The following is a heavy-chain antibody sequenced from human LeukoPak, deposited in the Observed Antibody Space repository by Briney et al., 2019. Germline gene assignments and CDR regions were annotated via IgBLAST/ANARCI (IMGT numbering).Heavy chain of an antibody. D-gene: IGHD6-19*01. V-gene: IGHV3-66*01. CDR1: GFTVSGNS. CDR2: IYSGGST. CDR3: ARVGYSSGWYFDY. J-gene: IGHJ4*02. Sequence: GGSLRLSCAASGFTVSGNSMNLVRQAPGKGLEWVSVIYSGGSTYYADSVKGRFTISRDNAQKSLYLQMNSLRAEDTAVYYCARVGYSSGWYFDYWGQGALVTVSS.